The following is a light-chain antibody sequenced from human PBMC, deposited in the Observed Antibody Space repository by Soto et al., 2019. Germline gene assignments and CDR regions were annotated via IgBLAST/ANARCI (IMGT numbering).Light chain of an antibody. CDR2: DAS. V-gene: IGKV3-11*01. Sequence: EIVLTQSPATLSLSPGERATLSCRASQSVSSYLAWYQQKPGQAPRLLIYDASIRASDIPDRFIGSGSGTELTLTISSLEPEDFSVYYCQQRSNWPPTFGQGTKVEIK. J-gene: IGKJ1*01. CDR3: QQRSNWPPT. CDR1: QSVSSY.